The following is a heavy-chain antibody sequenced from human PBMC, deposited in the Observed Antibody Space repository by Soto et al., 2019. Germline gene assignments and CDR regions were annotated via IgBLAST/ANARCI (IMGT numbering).Heavy chain of an antibody. J-gene: IGHJ4*02. CDR1: GFTFTSSA. Sequence: GASVKVSCKASGFTFTSSAVQWVRQARGQRLEWIGWIVVGSGNTNYAQKFQERVTITRDMSTSTAYMELSSLRSEDTAVYYCAAETKYYYHSSLDYWGQGTLVTVS. CDR3: AAETKYYYHSSLDY. V-gene: IGHV1-58*01. CDR2: IVVGSGNT. D-gene: IGHD3-22*01.